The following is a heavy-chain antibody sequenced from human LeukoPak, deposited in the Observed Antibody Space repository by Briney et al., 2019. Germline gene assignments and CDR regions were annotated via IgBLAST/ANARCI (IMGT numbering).Heavy chain of an antibody. V-gene: IGHV1-69*04. J-gene: IGHJ6*02. CDR1: GGTFSSYA. D-gene: IGHD6-19*01. Sequence: SVKVSCKASGGTFSSYAISWVRQAPGQGLEWMGRIIPILGIANYAQKFQGRVTITADKSTSTAYMELSSLRSEDTAVYYCARDPGGSSGSHYYYGMDVWGQGTTVTVSS. CDR2: IIPILGIA. CDR3: ARDPGGSSGSHYYYGMDV.